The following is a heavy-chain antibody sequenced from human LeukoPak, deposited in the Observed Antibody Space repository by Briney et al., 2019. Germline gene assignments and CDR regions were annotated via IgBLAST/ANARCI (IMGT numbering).Heavy chain of an antibody. CDR2: ISSSSSYI. CDR3: ARDSYGPKHSAAMDV. V-gene: IGHV3-21*01. Sequence: GGSLRLSCAASGFTFSSYSMNWVRQAPGKGLEWVSSISSSSSYIYYADSVKGRFTISRDNAKNSLYLQMNSLRAEDTAVYYRARDSYGPKHSAAMDVWGEGTTVTVSS. D-gene: IGHD5-18*01. J-gene: IGHJ6*04. CDR1: GFTFSSYS.